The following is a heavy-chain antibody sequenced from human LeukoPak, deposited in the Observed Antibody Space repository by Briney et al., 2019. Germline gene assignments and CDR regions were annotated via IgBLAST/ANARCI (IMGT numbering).Heavy chain of an antibody. V-gene: IGHV4-39*07. CDR2: IYYSGST. CDR1: GGSISSSSYY. D-gene: IGHD1-26*01. J-gene: IGHJ6*03. CDR3: ARAGSGSYYYYYYYMDV. Sequence: PSETLSLTCTVSGGSISSSSYYWGWIRQPPGKGLEWIGSIYYSGSTYYNPSLKSRVTISVDTSKNQFSLKLSSVTAADTAVYYCARAGSGSYYYYYYYMDVWGKGTTVTVSS.